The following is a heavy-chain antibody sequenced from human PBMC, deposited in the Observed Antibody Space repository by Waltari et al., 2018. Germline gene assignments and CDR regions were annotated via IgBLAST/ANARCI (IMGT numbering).Heavy chain of an antibody. J-gene: IGHJ5*02. Sequence: EVLLVESGGGLVKPGGSLRLSCAAHGFTFSTYWMTWVRQAPGKGLEWVANRKQDGSEEYYVDSVKGRFTISRDNAKNRLCLQMNTLRAEDTAVYHCARGYAFRARKNNWFDPWGQGTLVTVSS. V-gene: IGHV3-7*01. CDR1: GFTFSTYW. CDR3: ARGYAFRARKNNWFDP. CDR2: RKQDGSEE. D-gene: IGHD5-12*01.